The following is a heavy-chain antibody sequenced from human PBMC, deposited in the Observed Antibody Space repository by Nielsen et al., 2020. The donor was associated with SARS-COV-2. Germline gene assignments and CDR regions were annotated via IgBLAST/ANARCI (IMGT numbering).Heavy chain of an antibody. J-gene: IGHJ5*02. V-gene: IGHV4-59*01. CDR1: GGSISSYY. Sequence: SETLSLTCTVSGGSISSYYWSWIRQPPRKGLEWIGYIYYSGSTNYNPSLKSRVTISVDTSKNQFSLKLSSVTAADTAVYYCARGAGDGVFDPWGQGTLVTVSS. CDR2: IYYSGST. CDR3: ARGAGDGVFDP. D-gene: IGHD7-27*01.